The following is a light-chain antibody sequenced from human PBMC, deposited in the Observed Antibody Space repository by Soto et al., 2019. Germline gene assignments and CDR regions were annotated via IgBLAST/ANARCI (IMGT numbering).Light chain of an antibody. CDR1: NIGINA. Sequence: SYELTQPPSVSVAPEKTATITCGGANIGINAVHCYQQKPGQAPLLVVYYDSDRPSGIPERFSGSTSGNTATLTISRVEAGDEADYYCQLWNSSSDQGVFGGGTQLTVL. J-gene: IGLJ7*01. V-gene: IGLV3-21*04. CDR2: YDS. CDR3: QLWNSSSDQGV.